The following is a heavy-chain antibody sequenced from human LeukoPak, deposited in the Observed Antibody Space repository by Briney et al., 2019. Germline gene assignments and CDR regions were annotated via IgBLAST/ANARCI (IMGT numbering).Heavy chain of an antibody. Sequence: ASVKVSCKASGYTFTSYGISWVRQAPGQGLEWMGWISAYNGNTNYAQKLQGRVTMTTDTSTSTAYMELRSLRSDDTAVYYCARVLVGARWGYYMDVWGKGTTVTVSS. V-gene: IGHV1-18*01. CDR3: ARVLVGARWGYYMDV. D-gene: IGHD1-26*01. CDR2: ISAYNGNT. CDR1: GYTFTSYG. J-gene: IGHJ6*03.